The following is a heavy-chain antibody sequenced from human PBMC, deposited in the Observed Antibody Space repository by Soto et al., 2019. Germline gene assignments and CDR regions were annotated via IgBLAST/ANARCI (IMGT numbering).Heavy chain of an antibody. CDR3: GRDLTSNANCIDP. CDR1: GDYIHVGGYY. J-gene: IGHJ5*02. CDR2: IYYTGKT. V-gene: IGHV4-30-4*01. D-gene: IGHD2-2*01. Sequence: SETLSLTCSVSGDYIHVGGYYWTWIRQRPGKGLEWMGYIYYTGKTYYNPSLESRLTMSVDRSKNQFSLRLTSVTAADTAVYFCGRDLTSNANCIDPWGQGTLVTVSA.